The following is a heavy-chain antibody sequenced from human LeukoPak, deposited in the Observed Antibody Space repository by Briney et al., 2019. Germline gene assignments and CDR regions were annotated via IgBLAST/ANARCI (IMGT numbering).Heavy chain of an antibody. CDR1: GGSISSSSYS. CDR3: ARALGCSSTSCYKPPGWFDP. J-gene: IGHJ5*02. CDR2: IYYSGST. Sequence: PSETLSLTCTVSGGSISSSSYSWGWIRQPPGKGLEWIGSIYYSGSTNYNPSLKSRVTISVDTSKNQFSLKLSSVTAADTAVYYCARALGCSSTSCYKPPGWFDPWGQGTLVTVSS. D-gene: IGHD2-2*02. V-gene: IGHV4-39*07.